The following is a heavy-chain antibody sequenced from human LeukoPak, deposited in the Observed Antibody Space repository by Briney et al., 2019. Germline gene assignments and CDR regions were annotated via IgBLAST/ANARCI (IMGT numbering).Heavy chain of an antibody. J-gene: IGHJ1*01. D-gene: IGHD3-3*01. V-gene: IGHV3-23*01. CDR3: AKAQYDFWSGYYFQH. Sequence: PGGSLRLSCAASGFTFSSYAMSWVRRAPGKGLEWVSAISGSGGSTYYADSMKGRFTISRDNSKNTLYLQMNSLRAEDTAVYYCAKAQYDFWSGYYFQHWGQGTLVTVSS. CDR1: GFTFSSYA. CDR2: ISGSGGST.